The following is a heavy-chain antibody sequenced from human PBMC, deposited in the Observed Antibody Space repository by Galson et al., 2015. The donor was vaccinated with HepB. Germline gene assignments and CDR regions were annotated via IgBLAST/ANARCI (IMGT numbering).Heavy chain of an antibody. J-gene: IGHJ6*02. CDR2: ISYDGSNK. V-gene: IGHV3-30-3*01. CDR3: ASWYSSSWYYYYYGMDV. CDR1: GFTFSSYA. Sequence: SLRLSCAASGFTFSSYAMHWVRQAPGKGLEWVAVISYDGSNKYYADSVKGRFTISRDNSKNTLYLQMNSLRAEDTAVYYCASWYSSSWYYYYYGMDVWGQGTTVTVSS. D-gene: IGHD6-13*01.